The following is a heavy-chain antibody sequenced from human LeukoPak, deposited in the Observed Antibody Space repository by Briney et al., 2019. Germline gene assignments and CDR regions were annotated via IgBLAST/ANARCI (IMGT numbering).Heavy chain of an antibody. D-gene: IGHD6-19*01. CDR3: ARAETESSGLGY. CDR2: MYCSGST. Sequence: PSETLSLTCTVSGGSISNYYWSWIRQPSGKGLEWIGFMYCSGSTIYNPSLKSRVTISVDTSKNQFSLKLSSVTAADTAVYYCARAETESSGLGYWGQGTLVTVSS. CDR1: GGSISNYY. V-gene: IGHV4-59*08. J-gene: IGHJ4*02.